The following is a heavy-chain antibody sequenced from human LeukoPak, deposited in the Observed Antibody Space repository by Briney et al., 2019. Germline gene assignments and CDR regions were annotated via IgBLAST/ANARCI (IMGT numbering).Heavy chain of an antibody. D-gene: IGHD6-13*01. J-gene: IGHJ5*02. CDR1: GGSLSSYY. Sequence: SETLSLTCTVSGGSLSSYYWSWIRQPAGKGLEWIGGIYTSGSTNYNPSLKSRVTMSVDTSKNQFSLKLSSVTAADTAVYYCARSPYSRSWYPFAPWGQGTLVTVSS. CDR2: IYTSGST. CDR3: ARSPYSRSWYPFAP. V-gene: IGHV4-4*07.